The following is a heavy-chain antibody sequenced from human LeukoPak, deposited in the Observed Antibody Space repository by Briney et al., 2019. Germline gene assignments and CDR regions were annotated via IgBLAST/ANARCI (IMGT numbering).Heavy chain of an antibody. J-gene: IGHJ4*02. Sequence: GGSLRLSCAASGFDFKNYGMHWVRQAPGKGLEGVAFIRYDGSPKYYADYVRGRFTISRDNSKNMLYLQMNSLRAEDTAVYYCAKDLSGGGYTLDYWGQGTLVTVSS. CDR2: IRYDGSPK. CDR3: AKDLSGGGYTLDY. CDR1: GFDFKNYG. V-gene: IGHV3-30*02. D-gene: IGHD3-16*01.